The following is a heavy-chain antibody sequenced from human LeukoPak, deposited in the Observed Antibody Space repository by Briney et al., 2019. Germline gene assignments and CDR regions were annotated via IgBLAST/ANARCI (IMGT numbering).Heavy chain of an antibody. CDR3: AKDFRIGYSAHFDY. D-gene: IGHD2-21*01. J-gene: IGHJ4*02. V-gene: IGHV3-23*01. Sequence: GGSLRLSCVGSGFTFRSHAVSWVRQAPEKGLEFVSGNEIGGTTYYADSVKGRFSISRDNSKNTLYLQMDSLRGEDTAVYYCAKDFRIGYSAHFDYWGQGALVTVSS. CDR2: NEIGGTT. CDR1: GFTFRSHA.